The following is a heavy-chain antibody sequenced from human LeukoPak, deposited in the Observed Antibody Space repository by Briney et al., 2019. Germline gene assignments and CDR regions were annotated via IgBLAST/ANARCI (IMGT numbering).Heavy chain of an antibody. V-gene: IGHV4-39*01. D-gene: IGHD3-10*01. CDR1: GGSISSSSYY. CDR3: ASLTDYYGSGSYGY. Sequence: PSETLSLTCTVSGGSISSSSYYWGWIRQPPGKGLEWIGSIYYSGSTYYNPSLKSRVTISVDTSKNQFSLKLSSATAADTAVYYCASLTDYYGSGSYGYWGQGTLVTVSS. CDR2: IYYSGST. J-gene: IGHJ4*02.